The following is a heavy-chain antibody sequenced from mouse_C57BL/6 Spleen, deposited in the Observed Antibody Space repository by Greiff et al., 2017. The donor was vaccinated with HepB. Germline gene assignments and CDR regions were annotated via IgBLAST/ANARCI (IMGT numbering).Heavy chain of an antibody. CDR1: GYAFSSSW. CDR3: ARRYYGYDEGFAY. D-gene: IGHD2-2*01. Sequence: QVQLQQSGPELVKPGASVKISCKASGYAFSSSWMNWVKQRPGKGLEWIGRIYPGDGDTNYNGKFKGKATLTADKSSSTAYMQLSSLTSEDSAVYFCARRYYGYDEGFAYWGQGTLVTVSA. V-gene: IGHV1-82*01. J-gene: IGHJ3*01. CDR2: IYPGDGDT.